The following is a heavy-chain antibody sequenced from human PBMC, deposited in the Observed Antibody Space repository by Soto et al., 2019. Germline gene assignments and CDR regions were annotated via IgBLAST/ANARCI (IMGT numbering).Heavy chain of an antibody. CDR3: ARQVSYSDSLRNYFDK. D-gene: IGHD3-3*01. J-gene: IGHJ4*02. CDR1: SGSISSSGYY. V-gene: IGHV4-39*01. Sequence: QLRLQESGPGLVKPSETLALTCSVSSGSISSSGYYWDWIRQPPGKGLEWIGSIDRSATTYYNPSLTGRVTMSVDPSTNQFCLWLTSVSAADTAVYYCARQVSYSDSLRNYFDKWGQGTLVTVSS. CDR2: IDRSATT.